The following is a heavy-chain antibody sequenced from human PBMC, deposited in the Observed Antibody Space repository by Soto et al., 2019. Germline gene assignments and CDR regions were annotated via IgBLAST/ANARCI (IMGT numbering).Heavy chain of an antibody. V-gene: IGHV3-23*01. J-gene: IGHJ4*02. CDR2: ISGSGGST. CDR1: GFTFSTYA. CDR3: AKSSNPASGSYYS. D-gene: IGHD3-10*01. Sequence: SLRLSCAASGFTFSTYAMSWVRQAPGKGLEWVSAISGSGGSTYYADSVKGRFTIFRDNLKNTLYLQMNSLRAEDTAVYYCAKSSNPASGSYYSWGQGTLVTVSS.